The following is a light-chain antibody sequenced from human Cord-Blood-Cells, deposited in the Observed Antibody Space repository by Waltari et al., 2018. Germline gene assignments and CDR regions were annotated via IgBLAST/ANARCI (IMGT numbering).Light chain of an antibody. CDR3: MQALQTPYS. CDR1: QSLLHSNGYNY. J-gene: IGKJ2*03. CDR2: LGS. V-gene: IGKV2-28*01. Sequence: DTVMTQSPLSLPVTAGEPASVSCRSSQSLLHSNGYNYLDWYLQKPGQSPQLLIYLGSNRASGVPDRFSGSGSGTDFTLKISRVEAEDVGVYYCMQALQTPYSFGQGTKLEIK.